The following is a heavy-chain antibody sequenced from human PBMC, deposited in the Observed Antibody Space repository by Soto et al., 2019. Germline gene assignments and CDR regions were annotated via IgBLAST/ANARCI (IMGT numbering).Heavy chain of an antibody. Sequence: QVQLQESGPGLVKPSETLSLTSTVSGGSISSYYWSWIRQSAGKGLEWLGRFYTTGTPDYNPSLKSRLSMSTDTSKNQLSLRLTSVTAADTGVYYCARAGNQYGVDVWGQGTTVTVSS. D-gene: IGHD3-10*01. CDR1: GGSISSYY. CDR2: FYTTGTP. V-gene: IGHV4-4*07. J-gene: IGHJ6*02. CDR3: ARAGNQYGVDV.